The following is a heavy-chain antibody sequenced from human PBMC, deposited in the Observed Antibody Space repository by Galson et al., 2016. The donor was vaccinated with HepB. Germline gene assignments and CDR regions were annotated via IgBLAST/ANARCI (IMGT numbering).Heavy chain of an antibody. D-gene: IGHD1-1*01. V-gene: IGHV4-31*01. J-gene: IGHJ5*02. CDR3: ARQYNMIFDP. Sequence: LSLTCTVSGGSISSGSYFWGWVRQHPGKGLEWIGYISYSWNTHYNPSPRSLVTISADTPKNQFSLKVNSATAADTAVYFCARQYNMIFDPWGQGTLVTVSS. CDR1: GGSISSGSYF. CDR2: ISYSWNT.